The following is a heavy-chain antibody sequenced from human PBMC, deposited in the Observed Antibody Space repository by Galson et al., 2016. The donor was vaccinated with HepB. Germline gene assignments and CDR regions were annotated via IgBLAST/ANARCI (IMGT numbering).Heavy chain of an antibody. CDR3: ARDSETAAGSYNGVDV. CDR1: GSSIRTGYY. D-gene: IGHD6-13*01. J-gene: IGHJ6*02. CDR2: IYHSGTT. Sequence: SETLSLTCTVSGSSIRTGYYWGWIRQSAGKGLEWIGSIYHSGTTYYKVSFKSRVTISVDTSKNKFSRKLRSVTAADTAVSYCARDSETAAGSYNGVDVWGQGTTVTVSS. V-gene: IGHV4-38-2*02.